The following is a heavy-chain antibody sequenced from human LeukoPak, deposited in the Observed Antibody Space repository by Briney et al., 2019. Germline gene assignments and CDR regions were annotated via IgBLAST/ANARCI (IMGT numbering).Heavy chain of an antibody. Sequence: SETLSLTCSVSGASISSYYWSWIRQPPGKGLEWIGYIYNDGSTYHNPSLKSRVTISVDTSKNQFSLKLSSVTATDTAVYYCARVPQESYCSGGTCYHHYYGMDVWGQGTTVTVSS. D-gene: IGHD2-15*01. CDR3: ARVPQESYCSGGTCYHHYYGMDV. V-gene: IGHV4-59*01. CDR2: IYNDGST. J-gene: IGHJ6*02. CDR1: GASISSYY.